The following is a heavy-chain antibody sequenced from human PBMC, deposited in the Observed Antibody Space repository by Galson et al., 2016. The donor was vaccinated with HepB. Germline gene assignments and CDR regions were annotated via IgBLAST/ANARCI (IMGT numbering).Heavy chain of an antibody. CDR3: ARDFSFDIDH. CDR1: GFTLTSYA. V-gene: IGHV1-3*01. D-gene: IGHD2/OR15-2a*01. CDR2: INVGNGNT. Sequence: SVKVSCKASGFTLTSYAIKWVRQAPGQRLEWMGWINVGNGNTKYSEKFQGRVTITRDTSTSTVYMELSSLRSEDTAVYYCARDFSFDIDHWGQGTLVIVSS. J-gene: IGHJ4*02.